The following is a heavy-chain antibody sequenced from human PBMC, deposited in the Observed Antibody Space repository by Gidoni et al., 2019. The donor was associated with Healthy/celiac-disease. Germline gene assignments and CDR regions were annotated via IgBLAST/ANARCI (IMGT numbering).Heavy chain of an antibody. CDR1: GYTFTSYG. CDR3: AREDYYYDSSGGWFDP. J-gene: IGHJ5*02. Sequence: QVQLVQSGAEVKKPGASVQVSCKASGYTFTSYGISWVRQAPGQGLEWMGWISAYNGNTNDAQKLQGRVTMTTDTSTSTAYMELRSLRSDDTAVYYCAREDYYYDSSGGWFDPWGQGSLVTVSS. D-gene: IGHD3-22*01. V-gene: IGHV1-18*04. CDR2: ISAYNGNT.